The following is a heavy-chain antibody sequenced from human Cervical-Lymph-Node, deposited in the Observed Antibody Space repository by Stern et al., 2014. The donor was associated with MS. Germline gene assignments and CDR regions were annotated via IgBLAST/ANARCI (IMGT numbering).Heavy chain of an antibody. CDR1: GFSFSRYA. CDR3: ASAYSSSHYYFDY. Sequence: VQLVESGGDVVKPGRSLRLSCAASGFSFSRYAMHWVRQAPGKGLEWVAPIWYDGSNPYYADSLTCRFTISRDNCKNTLYLQMNSLRAEDTAVYYCASAYSSSHYYFDYWGQGTLVTVSS. J-gene: IGHJ4*02. CDR2: IWYDGSNP. V-gene: IGHV3-33*01. D-gene: IGHD6-13*01.